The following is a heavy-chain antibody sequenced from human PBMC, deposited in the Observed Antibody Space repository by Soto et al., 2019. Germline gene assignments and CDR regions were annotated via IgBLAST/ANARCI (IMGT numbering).Heavy chain of an antibody. CDR3: ATTITTIGVSSTGRGALLDN. CDR2: ISNDGNSE. J-gene: IGHJ4*02. Sequence: QVQLVESGGGVVQPGRSLRLSCAASGFTFSVFGMHWVRQAPGKGLEWVAVISNDGNSEHYADSVKGRFTISRDNSKNTFYLQMNSLSVEDTAVYYCATTITTIGVSSTGRGALLDNWGQGILVSVSS. V-gene: IGHV3-30*03. CDR1: GFTFSVFG. D-gene: IGHD3-3*01.